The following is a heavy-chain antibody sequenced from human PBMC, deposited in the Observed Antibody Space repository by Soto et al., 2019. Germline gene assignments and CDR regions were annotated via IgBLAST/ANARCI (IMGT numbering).Heavy chain of an antibody. J-gene: IGHJ6*02. CDR2: MNPNSGNT. D-gene: IGHD6-13*01. CDR1: GYTFTSYD. V-gene: IGHV1-8*01. Sequence: EASVKVSCKASGYTFTSYDINWVRQATGQGLEWMGWMNPNSGNTGYAQKFQGRVTMTRNTSISTAYMELSSLRSEDTAVYYCARRGYSSSWYYYYYYGMDVWGQGTTVTVS. CDR3: ARRGYSSSWYYYYYYGMDV.